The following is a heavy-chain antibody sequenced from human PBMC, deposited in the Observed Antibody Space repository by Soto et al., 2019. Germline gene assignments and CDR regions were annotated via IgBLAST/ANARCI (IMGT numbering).Heavy chain of an antibody. CDR1: GGSISSSSYY. CDR3: ARHTPAISISDH. Sequence: SETLSLTCTVSGGSISSSSYYWGWIRQPPGKGLEWIGSIYYSGSTYYNPSLKSRVTISVDTSKNQFSLKLSSVTAAGTAVYYCARHTPAISISDHWGQGTLVTVSS. CDR2: IYYSGST. D-gene: IGHD2-15*01. J-gene: IGHJ4*02. V-gene: IGHV4-39*01.